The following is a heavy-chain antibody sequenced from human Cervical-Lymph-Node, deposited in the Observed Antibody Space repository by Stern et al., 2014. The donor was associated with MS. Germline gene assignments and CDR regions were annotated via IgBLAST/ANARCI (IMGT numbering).Heavy chain of an antibody. CDR3: ARELNWNDIFTNVFDI. CDR1: GYTFSDHY. J-gene: IGHJ3*02. V-gene: IGHV1-2*02. CDR2: INAKSGIT. D-gene: IGHD1-20*01. Sequence: VHLVESGAEVKKPGASVKVSCKASGYTFSDHYMHWVRQAPGQGLEWMGWINAKSGITTYAQKVPGRVTMTRDPSLRSRYTELGSLRSYDTAVYYCARELNWNDIFTNVFDIWGQGTMVTVSS.